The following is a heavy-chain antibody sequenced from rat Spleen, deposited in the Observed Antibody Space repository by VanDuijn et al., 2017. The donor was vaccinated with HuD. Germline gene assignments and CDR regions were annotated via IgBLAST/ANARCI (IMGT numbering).Heavy chain of an antibody. CDR2: ISPSGGST. J-gene: IGHJ2*01. Sequence: EVQLVESGGGLVQPGRSMKLSCAASGFIFSNYYMVWVRQAPTKGLEWVASISPSGGSTYYRDSVKGRFTVSRDNAKSTLYLQMDSLRSEDTATYYCARHPDYSNYFDYWGQGVMVTVSS. CDR3: ARHPDYSNYFDY. CDR1: GFIFSNYY. D-gene: IGHD1-1*01. V-gene: IGHV5-25*01.